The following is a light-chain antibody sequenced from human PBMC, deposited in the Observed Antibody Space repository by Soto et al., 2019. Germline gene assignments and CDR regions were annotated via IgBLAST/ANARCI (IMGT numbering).Light chain of an antibody. V-gene: IGLV1-47*02. CDR2: DND. CDR1: SSNIGSNF. J-gene: IGLJ1*01. Sequence: QSVLTQPPSASGPPGQRVTISCSGGSSNIGSNFVYWYQQLPGTAPKLLIYDNDQRPSGVPDRISGSKSSTSASLAISGLRSEDEADYYCAAWDDSLSGRYVFGTGTKLTVL. CDR3: AAWDDSLSGRYV.